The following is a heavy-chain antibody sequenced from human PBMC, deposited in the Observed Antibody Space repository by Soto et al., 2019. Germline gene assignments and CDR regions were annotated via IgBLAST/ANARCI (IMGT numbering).Heavy chain of an antibody. CDR1: GFTFSDYY. Sequence: QVQLVESGGGLVKPGGSLRLSCAASGFTFSDYYMTWIRQAPGKGLEWVSYISSSSSYTNYADSVKGRFTISRDYAKTSLYLQMNSLRAEDTAVYYCARDGDYGKNDYWGQGTLVTVSS. D-gene: IGHD4-17*01. CDR2: ISSSSSYT. CDR3: ARDGDYGKNDY. V-gene: IGHV3-11*06. J-gene: IGHJ4*02.